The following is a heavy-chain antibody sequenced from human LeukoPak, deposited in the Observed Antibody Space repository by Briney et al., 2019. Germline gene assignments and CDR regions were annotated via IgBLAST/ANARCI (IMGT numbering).Heavy chain of an antibody. J-gene: IGHJ5*02. Sequence: SETLSLTCTVSGGSISSYYWSWIRQPPGKGREWIGYIYYSGSTYYNPSLKSRVTISVDTSKNQFSLKLSSVTAADTAVYYCARACNYYDSSGYYEGVWFDPWGQGTLVTVSS. CDR2: IYYSGST. D-gene: IGHD3-22*01. CDR1: GGSISSYY. CDR3: ARACNYYDSSGYYEGVWFDP. V-gene: IGHV4-59*08.